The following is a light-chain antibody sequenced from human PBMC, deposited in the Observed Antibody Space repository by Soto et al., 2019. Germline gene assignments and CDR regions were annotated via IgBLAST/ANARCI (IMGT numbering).Light chain of an antibody. Sequence: EIVLTQSPATLSLSPGERATLSCRASQSVSSYLAWYQQKPGQAPRLLIYDASNRATGIPARFSGSGSGTDVTLTISSLEPEDFAVYYWQQRSNWPRNTFGQGTKLEIK. CDR2: DAS. J-gene: IGKJ2*01. V-gene: IGKV3-11*01. CDR1: QSVSSY. CDR3: QQRSNWPRNT.